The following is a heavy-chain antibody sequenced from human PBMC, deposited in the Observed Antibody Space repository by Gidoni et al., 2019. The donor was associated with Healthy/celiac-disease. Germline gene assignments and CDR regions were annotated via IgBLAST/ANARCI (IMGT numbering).Heavy chain of an antibody. D-gene: IGHD6-19*01. V-gene: IGHV3-30-3*01. CDR1: GFTFSSYA. CDR2: ISYDGSNK. J-gene: IGHJ3*02. Sequence: QVQLVESGGGVVQPGRSLRLSCAASGFTFSSYAMHWVRQAPGKGLEWVAVISYDGSNKYYADSGKGRFTISRDNSKKTLYLQMNSLRAEDTAVYYCARVPGYSSGWHDAFDIWGQGTMVTVSS. CDR3: ARVPGYSSGWHDAFDI.